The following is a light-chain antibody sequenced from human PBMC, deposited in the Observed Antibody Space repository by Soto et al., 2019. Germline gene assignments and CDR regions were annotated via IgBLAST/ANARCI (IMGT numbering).Light chain of an antibody. CDR1: SSDVGGYNY. Sequence: QSALTQPASVSGSPGQSITISCTGTSSDVGGYNYVSGYQQHPGKAPKLMIYEVSNRPSGVSNRFSGSKSGNTASLTISGLQAEDEADYYCSSYTARSTHVVFGGGTKLTVL. CDR3: SSYTARSTHVV. V-gene: IGLV2-14*01. CDR2: EVS. J-gene: IGLJ2*01.